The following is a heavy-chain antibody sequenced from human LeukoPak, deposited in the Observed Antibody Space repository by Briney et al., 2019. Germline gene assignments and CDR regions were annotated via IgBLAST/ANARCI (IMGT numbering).Heavy chain of an antibody. CDR1: GFTFSSYA. CDR2: ISGSGGST. J-gene: IGHJ4*02. CDR3: ARTNYDSSGYFYFDY. V-gene: IGHV3-23*01. Sequence: PGGSLRLSCAASGFTFSSYAMSWVRQAPGKGLEWVSAISGSGGSTYYADSVKGRFTISRDNSKNTLYLQMNSLRAEDTAVYYCARTNYDSSGYFYFDYWGQGTLVTVSS. D-gene: IGHD3-22*01.